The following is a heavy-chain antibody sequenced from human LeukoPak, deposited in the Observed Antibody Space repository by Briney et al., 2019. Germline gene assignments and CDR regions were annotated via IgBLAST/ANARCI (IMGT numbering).Heavy chain of an antibody. CDR3: ARGRRRFTYYCDSSPLMFDP. V-gene: IGHV1-8*01. Sequence: LVASVKVSCKASGYTFTSYDINWVRQATGQGLEWMGWMNPNSGNTGCAQKFQGRVTMTRNTSISTAYMELSSLRSEDTAVYYCARGRRRFTYYCDSSPLMFDPWGQGTLVTVSS. CDR2: MNPNSGNT. J-gene: IGHJ5*02. D-gene: IGHD3-22*01. CDR1: GYTFTSYD.